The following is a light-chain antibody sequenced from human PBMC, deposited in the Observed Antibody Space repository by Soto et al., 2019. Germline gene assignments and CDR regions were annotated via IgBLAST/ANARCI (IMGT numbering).Light chain of an antibody. CDR3: QSYDSSLSAPVV. CDR2: DNS. J-gene: IGLJ2*01. V-gene: IGLV1-40*01. Sequence: QSALTQSPSVSGAPGQRVTISCTGSSSNIGAGYDVHWYQQLPGTAPKLLIYDNSNRPSGVPDRFSGSKSGTSASLAITGLQAEDEADYYCQSYDSSLSAPVVFGGGTKLTVL. CDR1: SSNIGAGYD.